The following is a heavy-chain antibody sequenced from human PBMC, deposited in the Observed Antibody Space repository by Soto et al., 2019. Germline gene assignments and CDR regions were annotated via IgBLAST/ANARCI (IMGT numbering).Heavy chain of an antibody. CDR1: GFTFSSYG. J-gene: IGHJ5*02. V-gene: IGHV3-33*01. D-gene: IGHD2-2*01. CDR3: ARGLRVVVVPAALSGFDP. Sequence: ESGGGVVPPGRSLRLSCAASGFTFSSYGMHWVRQAPGKGLELVAVIWYDGSNKYYADSVKGRFTISRDNSKNTLYLQMNGLRAEDTAVYYCARGLRVVVVPAALSGFDPWGQGTLVTVSS. CDR2: IWYDGSNK.